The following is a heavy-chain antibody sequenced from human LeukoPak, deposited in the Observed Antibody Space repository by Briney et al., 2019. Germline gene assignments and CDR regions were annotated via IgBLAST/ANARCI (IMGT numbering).Heavy chain of an antibody. CDR1: GGSISSGSYY. V-gene: IGHV4-61*02. J-gene: IGHJ6*03. CDR2: IYTSGST. CDR3: ARAKGYSGSYYGPYYYYYYMDV. Sequence: SETLSLTCTVSGGSISSGSYYWSWIRQPAGKGLEWIGRIYTSGSTNYNPSLKSRVTISVDTSKNQFSLKLSSVTAADTAVYYCARAKGYSGSYYGPYYYYYYMDVWGKGTPVTVSS. D-gene: IGHD1-26*01.